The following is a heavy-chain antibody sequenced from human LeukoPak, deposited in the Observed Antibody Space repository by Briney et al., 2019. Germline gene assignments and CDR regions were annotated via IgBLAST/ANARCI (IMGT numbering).Heavy chain of an antibody. CDR1: GFTFSSYG. J-gene: IGHJ4*02. D-gene: IGHD4-17*01. Sequence: GGSLRLSCAASGFTFSSYGMHWVRQAPGKGLEWVAVISYDGSNKYYADSVKGRFTISRDNAKNSLYLQMNSLRAEDTAVYYCARFDYADYLAFDFWGQGTLVTVSS. CDR2: ISYDGSNK. CDR3: ARFDYADYLAFDF. V-gene: IGHV3-30*03.